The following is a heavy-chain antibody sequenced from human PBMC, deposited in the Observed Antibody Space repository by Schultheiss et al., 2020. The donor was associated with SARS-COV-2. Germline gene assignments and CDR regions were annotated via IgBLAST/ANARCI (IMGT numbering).Heavy chain of an antibody. CDR3: ARTYLYMDV. J-gene: IGHJ6*03. Sequence: SETLSLTCVVFGGSFSGNYWSWIRQSPGKGLEWIGYIYYSGSTYYNPSLKSRVIISVDTSKNQFSLKLSSVTAADTAVYYCARTYLYMDVWGKGTTVTVSS. CDR1: GGSFSGNY. CDR2: IYYSGST. V-gene: IGHV4-59*01. D-gene: IGHD2-2*01.